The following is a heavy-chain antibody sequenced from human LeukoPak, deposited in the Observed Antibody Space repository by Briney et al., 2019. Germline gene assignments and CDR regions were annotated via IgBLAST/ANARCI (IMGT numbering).Heavy chain of an antibody. CDR2: ISSSSSYI. V-gene: IGHV3-21*01. Sequence: GGSLRLSCAASGFTFSSYSMNWVRQAPGKGLEWVSSISSSSSYIYYADSVKGRFTISRDNAKNSLYLQMNSLRAEDTAVYYCASYYDYVWGSYRIDAFDIWGQGTMVTVCS. CDR1: GFTFSSYS. J-gene: IGHJ3*02. D-gene: IGHD3-16*02. CDR3: ASYYDYVWGSYRIDAFDI.